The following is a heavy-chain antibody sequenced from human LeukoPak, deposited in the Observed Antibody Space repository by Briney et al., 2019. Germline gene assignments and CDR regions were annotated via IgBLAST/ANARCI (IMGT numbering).Heavy chain of an antibody. CDR1: GGSISSYY. Sequence: PSETLSLTCTVSGGSISSYYWSWIRQPPGKGLEWIGYIYHSGSTYYNPSLKSRVTISVDRSKNQFSLKLSSVTAADTAVYYCARTYYYDSSGPPGDYWGQGTLVTVSS. J-gene: IGHJ4*02. CDR3: ARTYYYDSSGPPGDY. CDR2: IYHSGST. V-gene: IGHV4-59*12. D-gene: IGHD3-22*01.